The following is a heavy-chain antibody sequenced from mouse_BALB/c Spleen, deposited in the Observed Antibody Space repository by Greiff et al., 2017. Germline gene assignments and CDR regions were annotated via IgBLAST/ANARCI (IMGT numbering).Heavy chain of an antibody. J-gene: IGHJ2*01. CDR3: ARMVYGNFDY. Sequence: VKQSCKASGYTFTSYWMHWVKQRPGQGLEWIGEINPSNGRTNYNEKFKSKATLTVDKSSSTAYMQLSSLTSEDSAVYYCARMVYGNFDYWGQGTTLTVSS. V-gene: IGHV1S81*02. D-gene: IGHD1-1*02. CDR2: INPSNGRT. CDR1: GYTFTSYW.